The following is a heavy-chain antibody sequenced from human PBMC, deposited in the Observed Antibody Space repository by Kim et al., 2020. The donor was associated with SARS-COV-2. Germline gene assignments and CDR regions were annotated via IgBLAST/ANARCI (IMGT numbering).Heavy chain of an antibody. J-gene: IGHJ4*02. CDR3: AKAGITMVRGVKDGYFDY. V-gene: IGHV3-30*02. D-gene: IGHD3-10*01. Sequence: KGRFTISRDNSKNTLYLQMNSLRAEDTAVYYCAKAGITMVRGVKDGYFDYWGQGTLVTVSS.